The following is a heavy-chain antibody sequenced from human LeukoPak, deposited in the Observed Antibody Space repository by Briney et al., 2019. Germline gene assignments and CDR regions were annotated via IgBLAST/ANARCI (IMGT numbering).Heavy chain of an antibody. D-gene: IGHD2-2*02. J-gene: IGHJ4*02. CDR1: GFTFSSYA. CDR3: KRPQYCSSTSCYRFDY. Sequence: GGSLRLSCAASGFTFSSYAMSWVRQAPGKGLEWVSAISGSGGSTYYADSVKGRFTISRDNSKNTLHLQMNSLRAEDTAVYYCKRPQYCSSTSCYRFDYWGQGTLVTVSS. CDR2: ISGSGGST. V-gene: IGHV3-23*01.